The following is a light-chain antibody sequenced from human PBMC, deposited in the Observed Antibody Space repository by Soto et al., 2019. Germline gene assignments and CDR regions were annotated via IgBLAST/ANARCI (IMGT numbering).Light chain of an antibody. CDR3: QEYNSQARYT. Sequence: DIQMTQSPSTLSASVGDRVTITCRASQSISSWLAWYQQKPGKAPKLLIYTASSLESGVPSRFSGSGCGTEFTLTISSLQPDDFSTYYCQEYNSQARYTFGQGTKLEIK. CDR2: TAS. V-gene: IGKV1-5*03. CDR1: QSISSW. J-gene: IGKJ2*01.